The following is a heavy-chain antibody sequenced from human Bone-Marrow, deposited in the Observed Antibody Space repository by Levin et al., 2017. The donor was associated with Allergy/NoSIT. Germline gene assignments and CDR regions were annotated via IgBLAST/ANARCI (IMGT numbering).Heavy chain of an antibody. CDR3: VRDGGYQLLPLLSYFDY. D-gene: IGHD1-26*01. CDR1: GYSIRSAYY. V-gene: IGHV4-38-2*02. CDR2: VFHTWTT. Sequence: SQTLSLTCSVSGYSIRSAYYWGWIRQTPGKGLEWIVSVFHTWTTSYNPSLQSRVTLSRNTAKNHFSLQLRSVTAADTAIYYCVRDGGYQLLPLLSYFDYWGQGVLVTVSS. J-gene: IGHJ4*02.